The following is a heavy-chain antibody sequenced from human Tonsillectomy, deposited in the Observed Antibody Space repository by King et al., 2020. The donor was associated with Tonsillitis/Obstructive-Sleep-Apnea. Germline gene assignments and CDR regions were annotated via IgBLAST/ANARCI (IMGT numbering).Heavy chain of an antibody. Sequence: QLQESGPGLVKPSETLSLTCTVSGGSISSYYWSWIRQPPGKGLEWIGYIYYTGSTNYNPSLQSRVTISVDTSKNLFSLRLSSVTAADTAVYYCARHKVAPSLWTYYFYYWGQGTLVTVSS. CDR2: IYYTGST. CDR3: ARHKVAPSLWTYYFYY. D-gene: IGHD3/OR15-3a*01. J-gene: IGHJ4*02. V-gene: IGHV4-59*08. CDR1: GGSISSYY.